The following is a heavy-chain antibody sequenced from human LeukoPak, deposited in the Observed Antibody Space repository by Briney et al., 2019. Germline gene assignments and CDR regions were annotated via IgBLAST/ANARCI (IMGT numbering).Heavy chain of an antibody. CDR3: ARISGWPATFDY. J-gene: IGHJ4*02. CDR2: IKQDGSEK. D-gene: IGHD6-19*01. V-gene: IGHV3-7*01. Sequence: GGSLRLSCAASGFTFSSYAMSWVRQAPGKGLEWVTNIKQDGSEKYYVDSVKGRFTISRDNAKNSLYLQMNSLRAEDTAVYYCARISGWPATFDYWGRGTPVTVSS. CDR1: GFTFSSYA.